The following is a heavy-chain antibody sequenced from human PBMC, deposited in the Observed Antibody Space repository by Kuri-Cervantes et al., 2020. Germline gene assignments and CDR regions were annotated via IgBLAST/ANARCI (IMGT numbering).Heavy chain of an antibody. V-gene: IGHV3-23*01. J-gene: IGHJ4*02. CDR1: GFTFSSYA. Sequence: GGSLRLSCAASGFTFSSYAMSWVRQAPGKGLEWVSAISGSGGSTYYAGSVKGRFTISRDISKNTLYLQLDGLRGDDTAVYYCAKADEDFYDTSGNLDYWGQGTPVTVSS. D-gene: IGHD3-22*01. CDR3: AKADEDFYDTSGNLDY. CDR2: ISGSGGST.